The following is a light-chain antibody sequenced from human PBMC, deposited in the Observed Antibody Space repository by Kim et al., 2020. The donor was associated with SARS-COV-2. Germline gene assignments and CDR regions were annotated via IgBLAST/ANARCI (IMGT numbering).Light chain of an antibody. CDR2: GAS. CDR1: QTNRNY. J-gene: IGKJ4*01. V-gene: IGKV1-39*01. Sequence: ASVGYIVTITCRASQTNRNYLNWYLQKPGKAPKLLIYGASSLEGGVPSRFVGSGSGTDFTLTITSLQPEDFGTYYCQQSSSTPLTFGGGTKVDIK. CDR3: QQSSSTPLT.